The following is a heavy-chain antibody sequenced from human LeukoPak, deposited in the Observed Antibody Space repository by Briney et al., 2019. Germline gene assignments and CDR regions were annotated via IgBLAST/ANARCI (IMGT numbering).Heavy chain of an antibody. J-gene: IGHJ4*02. CDR1: GGTFSSYA. V-gene: IGHV1-69*05. D-gene: IGHD3-22*01. CDR2: IIPIFGTA. Sequence: GASVKVSCKASGGTFSSYAISWVRQAPGQGLEWMGGIIPIFGTANYAQKFQGRVTMTRDTSISTAYMELSRLRSDDTAVYYCARVNYDSSGYYYVRLFDYWGQGTLVTVSS. CDR3: ARVNYDSSGYYYVRLFDY.